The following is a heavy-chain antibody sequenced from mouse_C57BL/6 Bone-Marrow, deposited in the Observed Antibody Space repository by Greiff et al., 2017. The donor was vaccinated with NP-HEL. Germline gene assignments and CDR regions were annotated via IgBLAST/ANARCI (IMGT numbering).Heavy chain of an antibody. Sequence: VQLQQSGAELTKPGASVKLSCKASGYTFTSYWMHWVKQRPGQGLEWIGYINPSSGYTKYNQKFKVKATLTADKSSSTAYMQLSSLTYEDSAVYYCASPFPWYFDVWGTGTTVTVSS. CDR1: GYTFTSYW. CDR3: ASPFPWYFDV. CDR2: INPSSGYT. J-gene: IGHJ1*03. V-gene: IGHV1-7*01.